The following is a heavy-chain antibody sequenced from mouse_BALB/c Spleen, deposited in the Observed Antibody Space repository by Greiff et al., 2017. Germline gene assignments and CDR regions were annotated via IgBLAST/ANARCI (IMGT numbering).Heavy chain of an antibody. J-gene: IGHJ3*01. CDR3: ARDGSWFAY. V-gene: IGHV5-12-2*01. Sequence: EVKVEESGGGLVQPGGSLKLSCAASGFTFSSYTMSWVRQTPEKRLEWVAYISNGGGSTYYPDTVKGRFTISRDNAKNTLYLQMSSLRSEDTAMYYCARDGSWFAYWGQGTLVTVSA. CDR1: GFTFSSYT. CDR2: ISNGGGST. D-gene: IGHD2-3*01.